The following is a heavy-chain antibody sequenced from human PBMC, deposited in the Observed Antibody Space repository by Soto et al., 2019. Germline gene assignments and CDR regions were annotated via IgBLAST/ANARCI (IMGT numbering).Heavy chain of an antibody. J-gene: IGHJ6*03. D-gene: IGHD4-4*01. Sequence: GASVKVSCKASGGTFSSYTISWVRQAPGQGLEWMGRIIPIFGTANYAQKFQGRVTITADESTSTAYMELRNLRSDDTAVYYCAKADSNYAGRFSYYYMDVWGTGTMVTVSS. V-gene: IGHV1-69*13. CDR1: GGTFSSYT. CDR3: AKADSNYAGRFSYYYMDV. CDR2: IIPIFGTA.